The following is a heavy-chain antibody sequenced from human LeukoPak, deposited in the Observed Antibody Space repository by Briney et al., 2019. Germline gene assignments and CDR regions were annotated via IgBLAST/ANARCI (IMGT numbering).Heavy chain of an antibody. Sequence: GGSLRLSCAASEFTFSDYYMSWVRQAPGKGLEWVSSISLSTDGTTYADSVKGRFTISTDNAKNTVYLQMDSLRAEDTAIYYCAKALTRWAFDIWGQGTMVTVSS. CDR2: ISLSTDGT. D-gene: IGHD3-16*01. J-gene: IGHJ3*02. CDR3: AKALTRWAFDI. CDR1: EFTFSDYY. V-gene: IGHV3-23*01.